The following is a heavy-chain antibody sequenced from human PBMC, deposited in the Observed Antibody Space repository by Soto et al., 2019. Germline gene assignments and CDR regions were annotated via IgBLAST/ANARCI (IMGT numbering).Heavy chain of an antibody. CDR2: INPEDGNT. Sequence: ASVKVSCKASGYTFTSYGISWVRQAPGQGLEWMGCINPEDGNTIYAQKLQGRVTMTEDTSTDTAYMELSSLRSEDTAVYYCATDLWATVTTRHYWGQGTLVTV. J-gene: IGHJ4*02. CDR1: GYTFTSYG. CDR3: ATDLWATVTTRHY. D-gene: IGHD4-17*01. V-gene: IGHV1-18*01.